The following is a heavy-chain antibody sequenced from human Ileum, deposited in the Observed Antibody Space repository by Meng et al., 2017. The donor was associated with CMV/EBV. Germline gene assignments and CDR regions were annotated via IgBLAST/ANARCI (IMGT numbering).Heavy chain of an antibody. CDR1: GYTFTGSY. D-gene: IGHD6-13*01. CDR2: INPNSGGT. CDR3: ARDWGAIAAAGPDY. Sequence: ASGYTFTGSYMHWVRQAPGQGLEWMGWINPNSGGTNYAQKFQGRVTMTRDTSISTAYMELSRLRSDDTAVYYCARDWGAIAAAGPDYWGQGTLVTVSS. V-gene: IGHV1-2*02. J-gene: IGHJ4*02.